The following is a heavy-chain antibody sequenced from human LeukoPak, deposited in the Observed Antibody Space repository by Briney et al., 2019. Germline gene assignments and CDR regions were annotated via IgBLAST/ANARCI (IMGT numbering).Heavy chain of an antibody. CDR1: GYSFTSYW. CDR3: ARRTYYYDSSGSNFDY. V-gene: IGHV5-51*01. CDR2: IYPGDSDT. D-gene: IGHD3-22*01. J-gene: IGHJ4*02. Sequence: GESLKISSKGSGYSFTSYWIVWVRQLPGKGLEWMGIIYPGDSDTRYSPSCQGQVTISADKSISTAYLQWSSLKASDTAMYYCARRTYYYDSSGSNFDYWGQGTPVTVSS.